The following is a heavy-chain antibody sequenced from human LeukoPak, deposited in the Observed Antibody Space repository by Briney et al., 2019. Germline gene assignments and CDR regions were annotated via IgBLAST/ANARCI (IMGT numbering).Heavy chain of an antibody. V-gene: IGHV1-2*02. D-gene: IGHD1/OR15-1a*01. CDR1: GYTFTGNN. Sequence: ASVTVSCKGSGYTFTGNNIHWVRQAPGQGLEWMGWINPNSGATNYAQNFQGRVTMTRDTSISTAYMELSSLRSDDTAVYYCARGLLAQTYYWGQGTLVTVSS. CDR2: INPNSGAT. CDR3: ARGLLAQTYY. J-gene: IGHJ4*02.